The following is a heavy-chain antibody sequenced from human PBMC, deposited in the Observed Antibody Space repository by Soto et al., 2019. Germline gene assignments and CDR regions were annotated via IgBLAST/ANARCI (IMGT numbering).Heavy chain of an antibody. CDR2: ISDSGFTT. D-gene: IGHD5-12*01. Sequence: GGSLRLSCAVSGFTVSCTYMNWVRQAPGKGLEWVSSISDSGFTTYYADSVKGRFTISRDNSKNTVLLQMNSLRAEDTAVYYCARPDRDGYNYDYWGRGTLVTVSS. CDR1: GFTVSCTY. CDR3: ARPDRDGYNYDY. V-gene: IGHV3-23*01. J-gene: IGHJ4*01.